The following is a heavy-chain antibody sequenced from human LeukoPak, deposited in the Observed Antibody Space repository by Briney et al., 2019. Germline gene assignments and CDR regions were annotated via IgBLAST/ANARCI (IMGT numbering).Heavy chain of an antibody. CDR1: GFTFSSYE. J-gene: IGHJ4*02. CDR2: ISSSGSTI. CDR3: ARDPDVDIVATGPTFDY. V-gene: IGHV3-48*03. Sequence: GGSLRLSRAASGFTFSSYEMNWVRQAPGKGLEWVSYISSSGSTIYYADSVKGRFTISRDNAKNSLYLQMNSLRAEDTAVYYCARDPDVDIVATGPTFDYWGQGTLVTVSS. D-gene: IGHD5-12*01.